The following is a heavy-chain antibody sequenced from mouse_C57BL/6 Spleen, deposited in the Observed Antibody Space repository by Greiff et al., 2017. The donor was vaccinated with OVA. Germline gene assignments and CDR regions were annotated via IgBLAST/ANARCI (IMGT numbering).Heavy chain of an antibody. D-gene: IGHD1-1*01. CDR1: GYTFPSYW. V-gene: IGHV1-52*01. J-gene: IGHJ2*01. CDR2: IDPSHSET. Sequence: QVQLQQPGAELVRPGSSVKLSCTASGYTFPSYWMHWVKQRPIQGLEWIGNIDPSHSETHYNQKFKDKATLTVDKSSSTAYMQLSSLTSEDSAVYYCARDYGSSYFDYWGQGTTLTVSS. CDR3: ARDYGSSYFDY.